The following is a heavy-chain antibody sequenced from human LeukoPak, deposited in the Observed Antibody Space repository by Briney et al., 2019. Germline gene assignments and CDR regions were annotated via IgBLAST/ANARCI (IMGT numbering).Heavy chain of an antibody. D-gene: IGHD3-16*01. V-gene: IGHV4-61*02. CDR1: GGSISSGSYY. Sequence: KPSQTLSLTCTVSGGSISSGSYYWSWIRQPAGKGLEWIGRIYTGGSTNYNPSLKSRVTISVDTSKNQFSLKLSSVTAPDTAVYYCARDRDWGYLDYWGQGTLVTVSS. CDR2: IYTGGST. J-gene: IGHJ4*02. CDR3: ARDRDWGYLDY.